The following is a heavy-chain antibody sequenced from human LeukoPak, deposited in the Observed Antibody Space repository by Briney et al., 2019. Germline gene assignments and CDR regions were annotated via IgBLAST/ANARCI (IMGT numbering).Heavy chain of an antibody. CDR3: ARRGYCTGDSCYSGGFDY. V-gene: IGHV1-46*01. CDR1: GYTFTSYL. D-gene: IGHD2-15*01. CDR2: INPSGGTT. J-gene: IGHJ4*02. Sequence: ASVKVSCTASGYTFTSYLIHWVRQAPGQGFEWMGIINPSGGTTTYAQKIQGRVTMTRDTSTSTVYKELSSLKSEDTAVYYCARRGYCTGDSCYSGGFDYWGQGTLVTVSS.